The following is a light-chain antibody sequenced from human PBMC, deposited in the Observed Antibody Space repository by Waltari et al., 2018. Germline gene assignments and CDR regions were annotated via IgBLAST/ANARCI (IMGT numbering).Light chain of an antibody. Sequence: DIQMTQSPSSLSASVGDRVTITCQASQAINNHLNWYQQKPGKAPELLIYDLSKLGTGVPSRFGGSGSGTDFSFTISSLQPEDIATYYCQQYDNLVTVGGGTRV. CDR2: DLS. V-gene: IGKV1-33*01. CDR1: QAINNH. CDR3: QQYDNLVT. J-gene: IGKJ4*01.